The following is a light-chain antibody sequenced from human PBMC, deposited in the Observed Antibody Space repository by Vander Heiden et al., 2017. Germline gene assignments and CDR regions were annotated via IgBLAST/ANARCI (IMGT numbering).Light chain of an antibody. V-gene: IGLV2-23*02. CDR3: CSYAGSRTFVV. CDR2: EVT. Sequence: QSALTQPASVSGSPGLSITIPCTGTNSDAGRSHLLSWDQQHPGRAPKLMIYEVTKRPSGVSNRCSGSKSGNTASLTISGLQTEDEAYYYCCSYAGSRTFVVFGGGTKL. J-gene: IGLJ2*01. CDR1: NSDAGRSHL.